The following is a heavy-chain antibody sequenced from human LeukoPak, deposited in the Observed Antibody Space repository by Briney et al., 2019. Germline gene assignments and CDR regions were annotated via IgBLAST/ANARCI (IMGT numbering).Heavy chain of an antibody. J-gene: IGHJ4*02. CDR3: ARGGDYYYDSSGYYHYFDY. V-gene: IGHV4-38-2*02. D-gene: IGHD3-22*01. CDR1: NYSISTGYY. CDR2: IYYSGST. Sequence: SETLSLTCTVSNYSISTGYYWGWIRQTPGKGLEWIGSIYYSGSTYYNPSLKSRVTMSVDTSKNQFSLKLSSVTAADTAVYYCARGGDYYYDSSGYYHYFDYWGQGTLVTVSS.